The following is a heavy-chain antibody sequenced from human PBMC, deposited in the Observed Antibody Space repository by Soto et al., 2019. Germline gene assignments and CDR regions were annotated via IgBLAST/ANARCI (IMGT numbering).Heavy chain of an antibody. J-gene: IGHJ4*02. D-gene: IGHD3-16*01. Sequence: SETLSLTCTVSGGSISSNYWSWIRQPPGKGLEWIGYIHNSGSTNYNPSLKSRVTMSIDTSNNQFSLKLTSVTAADAAVYYCARSSAYFDYWGQGTLVTVSS. CDR3: ARSSAYFDY. CDR1: GGSISSNY. CDR2: IHNSGST. V-gene: IGHV4-59*01.